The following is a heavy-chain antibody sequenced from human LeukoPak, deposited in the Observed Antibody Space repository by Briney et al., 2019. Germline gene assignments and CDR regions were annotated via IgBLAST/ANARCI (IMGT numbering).Heavy chain of an antibody. CDR1: GFTFSSYA. Sequence: GRSLRLSCAASGFTFSSYAMHWVRQAPGKGLEWVAVISYDGSNKYYADSVKGRFTISRDNSKSTLYLQMNSLRAEDTAVYYCARESPSFEYFDYWGQGTLVTVSS. J-gene: IGHJ4*02. D-gene: IGHD3-9*01. V-gene: IGHV3-30-3*01. CDR2: ISYDGSNK. CDR3: ARESPSFEYFDY.